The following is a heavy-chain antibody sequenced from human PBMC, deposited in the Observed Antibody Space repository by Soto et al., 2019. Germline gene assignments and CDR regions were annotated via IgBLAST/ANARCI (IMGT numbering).Heavy chain of an antibody. J-gene: IGHJ4*02. Sequence: QVQLQQWGAGLLKPSETLSLTCAVYGGSFSGYYWSWIRQPPGKGLEWIGEINHSGSTNYNPSLKRRVTISVDTSKNQFSLKLSSVTAADTAVYYCARGPNHRPSDYWGQGTLVTVSS. CDR2: INHSGST. CDR1: GGSFSGYY. V-gene: IGHV4-34*01. CDR3: ARGPNHRPSDY.